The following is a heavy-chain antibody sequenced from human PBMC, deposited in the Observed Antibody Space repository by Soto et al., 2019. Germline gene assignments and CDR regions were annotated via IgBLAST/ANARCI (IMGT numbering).Heavy chain of an antibody. D-gene: IGHD6-19*01. J-gene: IGHJ4*02. Sequence: ALGQGLDWMGGIIPFFGTANYEQKFQGRVTITADESTSTAYMELSSLSSEDTAVYYCAGAVAGRSYFDYWGQGTLVTSPQ. CDR2: IIPFFGTA. V-gene: IGHV1-69*01. CDR3: AGAVAGRSYFDY.